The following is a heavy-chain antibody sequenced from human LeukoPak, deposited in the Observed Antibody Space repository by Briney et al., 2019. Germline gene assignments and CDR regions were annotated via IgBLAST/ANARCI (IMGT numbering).Heavy chain of an antibody. Sequence: SETLSLTCTVSGGSISSYYWSWIRQPPGKGLEWIGYIYYSGSTNYNPSLKSRVTISVDTSKNQFSLKLSSVTAADTAVYYCARDVWGYSSGWSKSRHFDYWGQGTLVTVSS. CDR3: ARDVWGYSSGWSKSRHFDY. CDR2: IYYSGST. J-gene: IGHJ4*02. V-gene: IGHV4-59*12. CDR1: GGSISSYY. D-gene: IGHD6-19*01.